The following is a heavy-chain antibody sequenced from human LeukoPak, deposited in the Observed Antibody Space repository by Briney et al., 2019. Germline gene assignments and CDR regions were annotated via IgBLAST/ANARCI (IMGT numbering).Heavy chain of an antibody. D-gene: IGHD6-6*01. CDR3: ARETAARRYFQH. CDR2: ISYDGSNK. J-gene: IGHJ1*01. V-gene: IGHV3-30-3*01. CDR1: GFTFSSYA. Sequence: GGSLRLSCAASGFTFSSYAMHWVRQAPGKGLEWVAVISYDGSNKYYADSVKGRFTISRDNSKNTLYLQMNSLRAEDTAVYYCARETAARRYFQHWGQGTLVTVSS.